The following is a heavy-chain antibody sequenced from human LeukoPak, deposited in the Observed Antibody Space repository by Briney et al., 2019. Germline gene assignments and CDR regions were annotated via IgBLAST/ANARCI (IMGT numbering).Heavy chain of an antibody. J-gene: IGHJ4*02. CDR1: GYTFTDSY. V-gene: IGHV1-2*02. CDR2: INPNSGGT. D-gene: IGHD4-11*01. CDR3: ARTTTLTSLFDY. Sequence: ASVKVTCKASGYTFTDSYMYWVRLAPGQGLEWLGWINPNSGGTKYAQKFQGRVTMTRDTSINTAYMELSSLRFDDTAIYYCARTTTLTSLFDYWGQGTLVTVSS.